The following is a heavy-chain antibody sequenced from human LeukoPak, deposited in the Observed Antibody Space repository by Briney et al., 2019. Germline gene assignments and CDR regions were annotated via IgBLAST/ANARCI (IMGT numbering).Heavy chain of an antibody. CDR1: GGSLSGYY. CDR3: ARVGYCGGDCYPFDY. J-gene: IGHJ4*02. V-gene: IGHV4-34*01. D-gene: IGHD2-21*02. Sequence: PSETLSLTCAVSGGSLSGYYWSWIRQPPGKGLEWIGEINHRGSTNYNPSLKSRVTISVDTSRDSFSLELSSVTAADTAVYYCARVGYCGGDCYPFDYWGQGTLTTISS. CDR2: INHRGST.